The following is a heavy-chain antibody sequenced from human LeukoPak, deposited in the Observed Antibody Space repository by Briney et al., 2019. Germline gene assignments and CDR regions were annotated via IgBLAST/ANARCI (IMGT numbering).Heavy chain of an antibody. V-gene: IGHV3-64*01. CDR1: GFTFSSYA. D-gene: IGHD3-10*01. CDR3: ARGGLLWFGELSGY. J-gene: IGHJ4*02. CDR2: ISSNGGST. Sequence: PGGSLRLSCAASGFTFSSYAMHWVRQAAGKGLEYVSVISSNGGSTYYANSVKGRFTISRDNSKNTLYLQMGSLRAEDMAVYYCARGGLLWFGELSGYWGQGTLVTVSS.